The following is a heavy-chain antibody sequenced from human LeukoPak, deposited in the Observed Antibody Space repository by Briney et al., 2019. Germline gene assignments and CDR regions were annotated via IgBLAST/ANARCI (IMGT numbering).Heavy chain of an antibody. Sequence: GGSLRLSCAASGFTFSSYAMHWVRQAPGKGLEWVAVISYDGSNKYYADSVKGRFTISRDNSKNTLYLQMNSLRAEDTAVYYCARDGYYDGANDAFDIWGQGTMVTVSS. D-gene: IGHD4/OR15-4a*01. CDR2: ISYDGSNK. CDR3: ARDGYYDGANDAFDI. J-gene: IGHJ3*02. V-gene: IGHV3-30-3*01. CDR1: GFTFSSYA.